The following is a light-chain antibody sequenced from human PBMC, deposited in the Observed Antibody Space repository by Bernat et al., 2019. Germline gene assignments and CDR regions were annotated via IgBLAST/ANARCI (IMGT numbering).Light chain of an antibody. Sequence: QSALTQPPSVSGSPGQSVTISCTGTSSDVGSYNRVSWYQQPPGTAPKLMIYEVNNRPSGVPDRFSGSKSGNTASLTISGPQAEDEADYYCCSFTNPTTWVFGGRTKLTVL. V-gene: IGLV2-18*02. CDR3: CSFTNPTTWV. CDR1: SSDVGSYNR. J-gene: IGLJ3*02. CDR2: EVN.